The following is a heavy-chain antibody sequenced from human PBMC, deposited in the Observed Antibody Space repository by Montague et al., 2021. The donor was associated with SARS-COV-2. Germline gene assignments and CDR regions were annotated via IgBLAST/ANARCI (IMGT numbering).Heavy chain of an antibody. V-gene: IGHV4-31*03. CDR1: GGSISSGDYY. D-gene: IGHD3-10*01. Sequence: TLSLTCTVSGGSISSGDYYWGWIRQHPEKGLEWIGYISYRGSTYYNPSLRSRATISVDTSKNQVSLKLNSLTAADTAVYYCARGGVGLWFGRALDYWGQGTLVTVSS. CDR3: ARGGVGLWFGRALDY. CDR2: ISYRGST. J-gene: IGHJ4*02.